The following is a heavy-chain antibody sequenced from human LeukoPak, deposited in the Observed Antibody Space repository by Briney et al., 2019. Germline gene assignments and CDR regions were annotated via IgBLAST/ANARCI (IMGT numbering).Heavy chain of an antibody. V-gene: IGHV3-30-3*01. J-gene: IGHJ4*02. D-gene: IGHD1-7*01. CDR1: GFTFSSYT. Sequence: GGSLRLSCAASGFTFSSYTMHWVRQAPGKGLEWVAGISYDGSKKYDADSVKGRFTISRDNSKNTLYLQMNSLRAEDTAVYYCAREGTSWGQGTLVTVSS. CDR3: AREGTS. CDR2: ISYDGSKK.